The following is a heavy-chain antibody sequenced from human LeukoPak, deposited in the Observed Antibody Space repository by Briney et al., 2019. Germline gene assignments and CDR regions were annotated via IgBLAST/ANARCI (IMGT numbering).Heavy chain of an antibody. CDR3: ARVSIGWYHFDY. Sequence: GGSLRLSCAASGFSFITYWMHWVRRAPGKGLVWVSRINPDGSTTSYADSVKGRFTVSRDNAKNTLYLQMNGLRAEDTAVYYCARVSIGWYHFDYWGQGTLVTVSS. D-gene: IGHD6-19*01. J-gene: IGHJ4*02. V-gene: IGHV3-74*01. CDR1: GFSFITYW. CDR2: INPDGSTT.